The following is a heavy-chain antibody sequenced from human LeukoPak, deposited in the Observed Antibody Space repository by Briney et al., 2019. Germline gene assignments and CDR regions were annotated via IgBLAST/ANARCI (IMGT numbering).Heavy chain of an antibody. CDR1: GASLCKYN. CDR2: MYYTGSA. D-gene: IGHD2-21*01. V-gene: IGHV4-59*01. J-gene: IGHJ4*02. Sequence: PSESLSLTPTLSGASLCKYNWNCVRQPPGEGPEGIGYMYYTGSAHYHPSLKSRVTISGDTSKNQFSLNLTPVTAADTAVYYCARCTGVVRGLDYWGQGTLVTVSS. CDR3: ARCTGVVRGLDY.